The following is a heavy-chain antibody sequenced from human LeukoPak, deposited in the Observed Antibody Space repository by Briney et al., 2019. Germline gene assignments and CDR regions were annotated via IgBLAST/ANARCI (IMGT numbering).Heavy chain of an antibody. D-gene: IGHD2-2*01. J-gene: IGHJ6*02. Sequence: SETLSLTCTVSGGTISSGGYYWSWIRQPPGKGLEWIGYIYYSGSTNYNPSLKSRVTISVDTSKNQFSLRLSSVTAADTAVYYCARQVCSSTSCYPYYYYGMDVWGQGTTVTVSS. V-gene: IGHV4-61*08. CDR2: IYYSGST. CDR1: GGTISSGGYY. CDR3: ARQVCSSTSCYPYYYYGMDV.